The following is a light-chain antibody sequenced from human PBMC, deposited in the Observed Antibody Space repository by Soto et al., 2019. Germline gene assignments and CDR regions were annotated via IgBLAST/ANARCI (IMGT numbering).Light chain of an antibody. CDR3: HQYGYSWT. CDR2: GIS. J-gene: IGKJ1*01. CDR1: QSVTNNY. V-gene: IGKV3-20*01. Sequence: TLSLFPGERATLSCRASQSVTNNYLAWFQQKPGQAPRPLIYGISNRATGIPDRFSGSGSGTDFTLTISRLEPEDFAVYYCHQYGYSWTFGQGTKVDIK.